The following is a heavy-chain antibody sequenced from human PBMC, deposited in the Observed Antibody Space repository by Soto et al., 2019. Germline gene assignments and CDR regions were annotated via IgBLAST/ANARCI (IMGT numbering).Heavy chain of an antibody. CDR3: AKGRTYSVASGFDY. V-gene: IGHV3-30*18. Sequence: QVQLVDSGGGVVQPGRSLRLSCAASGFTFTTYGMHWVRRAPGKGLEWVAVISYDGSHAYYADSVKGRFTISRDNSKNTLYLQINSLRAEDTAVYYFAKGRTYSVASGFDYWGRGTLVTVSS. J-gene: IGHJ4*02. CDR2: ISYDGSHA. CDR1: GFTFTTYG. D-gene: IGHD1-26*01.